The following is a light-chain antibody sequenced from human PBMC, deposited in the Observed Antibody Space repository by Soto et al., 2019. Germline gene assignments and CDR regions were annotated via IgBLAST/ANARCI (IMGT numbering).Light chain of an antibody. V-gene: IGKV3-20*01. CDR2: GAS. CDR3: QQYGSSPAT. CDR1: QSVCSSY. J-gene: IGKJ4*01. Sequence: EIVLTQSPGTLSLSPGERATLSCKASQSVCSSYLAWYQQKPGQAPRLLIYGASSRATGIPDRFSGSGSGTDFTLTISILEPEDVAVYYCQQYGSSPATFGGGTKVDIK.